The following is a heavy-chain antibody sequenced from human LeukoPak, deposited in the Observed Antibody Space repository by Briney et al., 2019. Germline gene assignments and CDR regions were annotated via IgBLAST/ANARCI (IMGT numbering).Heavy chain of an antibody. V-gene: IGHV3-7*01. CDR1: GFTFSSYW. J-gene: IGHJ4*02. D-gene: IGHD2-2*01. Sequence: GGSLRLSCAASGFTFSSYWMSWVRQAPGKGLEWVANIKQDGSEKYYVDSVKGRFTISRDNAMNSLYLQMNSLRAEDTAVYYCARDVVVVPAAIPGFSDYWGQGTLVTVSS. CDR3: ARDVVVVPAAIPGFSDY. CDR2: IKQDGSEK.